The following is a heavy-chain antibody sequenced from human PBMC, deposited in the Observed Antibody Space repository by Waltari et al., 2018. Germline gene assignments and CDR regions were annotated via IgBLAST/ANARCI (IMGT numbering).Heavy chain of an antibody. CDR1: GFTFDDYA. CDR3: AKDIAVDTVGDYYYYGMDV. Sequence: EVQLVESGGGLVQPGRSLRLSCAASGFTFDDYAMHWVRQAPGQGLEWVAGISWNSGSIGYADSVKGRFTISRDNAKNSLYLQMNSLRAEDTALYYCAKDIAVDTVGDYYYYGMDVWGQGTTVTVSS. V-gene: IGHV3-9*01. D-gene: IGHD5-18*01. J-gene: IGHJ6*02. CDR2: ISWNSGSI.